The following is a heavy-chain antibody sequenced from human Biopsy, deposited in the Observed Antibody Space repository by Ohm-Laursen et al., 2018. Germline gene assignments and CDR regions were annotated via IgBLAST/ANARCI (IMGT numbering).Heavy chain of an antibody. J-gene: IGHJ4*02. CDR2: INHRGSA. Sequence: SETLSLTCAVYGGSFSDYYWSWIRQPPGKGLEWIGEINHRGSANHNPSLRSRVTMSVDTSKNQFSLKLTSVTAADTAVYYCARMGASRNRDDHWGQGTLVTVSS. CDR3: ARMGASRNRDDH. V-gene: IGHV4-34*01. D-gene: IGHD3-16*01. CDR1: GGSFSDYY.